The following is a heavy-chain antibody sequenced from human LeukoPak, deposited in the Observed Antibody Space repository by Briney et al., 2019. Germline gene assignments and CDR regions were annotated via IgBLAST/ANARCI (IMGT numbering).Heavy chain of an antibody. J-gene: IGHJ4*02. Sequence: PGGSLRLSCAASGFTFSNYAMHWVRQAPGKGLEWVAVISYDGRNKYYADSVKGRFTISRDNSRNTLYLQMNSLRAEDTAVYYCASGDYYDSSGYSYFDTWGQGTLVTVSS. D-gene: IGHD3-22*01. CDR1: GFTFSNYA. CDR3: ASGDYYDSSGYSYFDT. V-gene: IGHV3-30*04. CDR2: ISYDGRNK.